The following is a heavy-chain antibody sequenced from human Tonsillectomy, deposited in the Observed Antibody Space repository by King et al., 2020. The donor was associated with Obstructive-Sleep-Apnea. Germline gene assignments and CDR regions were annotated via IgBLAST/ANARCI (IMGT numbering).Heavy chain of an antibody. CDR2: ISYSGST. Sequence: QLQESGPGLVKPSQTLSLTCTVSGGSISSGDYYWSWIRQHPGKGLEWIGYISYSGSTHYKPTLKSRVAISVDTPKNQFSLKLRSVTAADTAVYYCAGDSPPSTAYYGMDVWGQGTTVTVSS. V-gene: IGHV4-31*03. J-gene: IGHJ6*02. CDR3: AGDSPPSTAYYGMDV. CDR1: GGSISSGDYY. D-gene: IGHD4-11*01.